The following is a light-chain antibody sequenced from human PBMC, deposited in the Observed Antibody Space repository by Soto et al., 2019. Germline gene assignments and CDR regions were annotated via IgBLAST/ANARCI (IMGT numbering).Light chain of an antibody. CDR1: QSVTSSC. J-gene: IGKJ3*01. V-gene: IGKV3-20*01. CDR2: TTS. Sequence: EIVLTQSPGTLSLSPGERATLTCTASQSVTSSCLAWYQRKPGQAPRLLIHTTSIRATDIPDRFSGSGSGTDFTLTISRLEPEDFAVYYCQQCGGSPLFSFGPGTRVDL. CDR3: QQCGGSPLFS.